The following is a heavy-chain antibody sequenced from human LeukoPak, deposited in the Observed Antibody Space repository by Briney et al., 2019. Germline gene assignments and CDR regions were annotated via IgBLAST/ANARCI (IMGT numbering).Heavy chain of an antibody. CDR2: IWYDGSNK. CDR1: GFTFSSYG. Sequence: PGRSLRLSCAASGFTFSSYGMHWVRQAPGKGLEWVAVIWYDGSNKYYADSVKGRFTISRDNSKNTLYLQMNSLRAEDTAVYYCARDGIVVVPAAIQVGGWFDPWGQGTLVTVSS. D-gene: IGHD2-2*02. CDR3: ARDGIVVVPAAIQVGGWFDP. J-gene: IGHJ5*02. V-gene: IGHV3-33*01.